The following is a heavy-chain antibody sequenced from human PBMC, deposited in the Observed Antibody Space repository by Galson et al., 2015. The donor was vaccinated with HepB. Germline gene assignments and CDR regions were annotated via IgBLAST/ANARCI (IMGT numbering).Heavy chain of an antibody. CDR3: ATPNNWNDPPSC. J-gene: IGHJ4*02. CDR2: ISYDGSNK. D-gene: IGHD1-1*01. Sequence: SLRLSCAASGFTFSSYGMHWVRQAPGKGLEWVAVISYDGSNKYYADSVKGRFTISRDNSKNTLYLQMNSLRAEDTAVYYCATPNNWNDPPSCWGQGTLVTVSS. V-gene: IGHV3-30*03. CDR1: GFTFSSYG.